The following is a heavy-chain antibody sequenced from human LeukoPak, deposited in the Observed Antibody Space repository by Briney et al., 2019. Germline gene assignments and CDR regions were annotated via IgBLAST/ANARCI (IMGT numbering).Heavy chain of an antibody. CDR2: IYSPGTT. Sequence: SETLSLTCSVSGASVSSLHWNWIRQPPGKGLEWIGNIYSPGTTKYNPSLKSRVTLSLDTSKNQFSLRLTSVTAADTAVYFCTKGYYEPFDSWGQGILVTVSS. CDR3: TKGYYEPFDS. V-gene: IGHV4-59*02. D-gene: IGHD3-16*01. J-gene: IGHJ4*02. CDR1: GASVSSLH.